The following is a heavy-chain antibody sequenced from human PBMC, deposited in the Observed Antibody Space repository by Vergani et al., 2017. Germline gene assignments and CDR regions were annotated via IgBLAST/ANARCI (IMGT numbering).Heavy chain of an antibody. CDR3: ARDFLTRVTTLDYYYMGV. Sequence: QVQLVESGGGEVQPGRSLRLSCSAAGFPFSEDGVHWVRQAPGKGREWVSGISYDGNKKNYADSVKGRFTLSRDNSKNTLYLEMNALRAEDTALYYCARDFLTRVTTLDYYYMGVWGKGATVTVSS. CDR1: GFPFSEDG. V-gene: IGHV3-30*03. D-gene: IGHD1-1*01. CDR2: ISYDGNKK. J-gene: IGHJ6*03.